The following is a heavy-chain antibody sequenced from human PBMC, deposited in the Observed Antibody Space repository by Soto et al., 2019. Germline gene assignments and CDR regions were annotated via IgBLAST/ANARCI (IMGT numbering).Heavy chain of an antibody. CDR1: GFSLSTSGVG. CDR2: IYWNDDK. Sequence: KESGPTLVKPTQTLTLTCPFSGFSLSTSGVGVGWIRQPPGKALEWLALIYWNDDKRYSPSLKSRLTITKDTSKNQVVLTMTNMDPVDTATYYCAHLTYYYGSGSYPYYFDYWGQGTLVTVSS. J-gene: IGHJ4*02. D-gene: IGHD3-10*01. V-gene: IGHV2-5*01. CDR3: AHLTYYYGSGSYPYYFDY.